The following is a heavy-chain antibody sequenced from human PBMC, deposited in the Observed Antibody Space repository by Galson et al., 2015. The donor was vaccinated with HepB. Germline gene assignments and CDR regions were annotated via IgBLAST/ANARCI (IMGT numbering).Heavy chain of an antibody. CDR1: GFTFSSYS. CDR2: ISSSSSYI. Sequence: SLRLSCAASGFTFSSYSMNWVRQAPGKGLEWVSSISSSSSYIYYADSVKGRFTISRDNAKNTLYLQMNSLRAEDTAVYYCARDESSGWHGSAFDIWGQGTMVTVSS. CDR3: ARDESSGWHGSAFDI. D-gene: IGHD6-19*01. J-gene: IGHJ3*02. V-gene: IGHV3-21*01.